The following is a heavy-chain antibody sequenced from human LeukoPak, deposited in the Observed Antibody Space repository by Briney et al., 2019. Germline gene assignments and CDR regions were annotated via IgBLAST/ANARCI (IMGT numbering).Heavy chain of an antibody. Sequence: GGSLRLSCAASGFTFSSYWMSWVRQAPGKGLEWVANIKQDGSEKNYVDSVKGRFTISTENAKNSLYLQMNSLRAEDTAVYYCARDKPNRYFDHPSSPDYWGQGTLVTVSS. CDR3: ARDKPNRYFDHPSSPDY. J-gene: IGHJ4*02. D-gene: IGHD3-9*01. CDR1: GFTFSSYW. V-gene: IGHV3-7*01. CDR2: IKQDGSEK.